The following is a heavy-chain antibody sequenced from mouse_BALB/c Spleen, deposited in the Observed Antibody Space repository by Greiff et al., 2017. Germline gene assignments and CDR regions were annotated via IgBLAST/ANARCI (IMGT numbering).Heavy chain of an antibody. CDR3: ARQRAYYRSYYFDY. D-gene: IGHD2-14*01. Sequence: EVHLVESGGGLVQPGGSLKLSCAASGFAFSSYDMSWVRQTPEKRLEWVAYISSGGGSTYYPDTVKGRFTISRDNAKNTLYLQMSSLKSEDTAMYYCARQRAYYRSYYFDYWGQGTTLTVSS. V-gene: IGHV5-12-1*01. CDR1: GFAFSSYD. CDR2: ISSGGGST. J-gene: IGHJ2*01.